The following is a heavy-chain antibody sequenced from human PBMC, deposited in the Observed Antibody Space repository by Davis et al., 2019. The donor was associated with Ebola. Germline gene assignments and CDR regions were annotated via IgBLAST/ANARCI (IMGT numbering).Heavy chain of an antibody. Sequence: GESLKISCAASGFTFSSYGMHWVRQAPGKGLEWVAFIRNDGSNKYYADSVKGRFTISRDNSKNTLYVQMNSLRADDTALYYCTNFFDFWGQGTLVIVSS. CDR1: GFTFSSYG. J-gene: IGHJ4*02. CDR2: IRNDGSNK. V-gene: IGHV3-30*02. CDR3: TNFFDF.